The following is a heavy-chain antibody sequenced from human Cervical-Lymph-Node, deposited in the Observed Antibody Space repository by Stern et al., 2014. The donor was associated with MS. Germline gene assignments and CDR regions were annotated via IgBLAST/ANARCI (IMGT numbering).Heavy chain of an antibody. Sequence: QVQLVESGAEVKKPGASVKVSCKASGYTFTSYGISWVRQAPGQGLEWMGWISAYNGNTNYAQKLQGRVTMTTDTSTSTAYMELRSLRSDDTAVYYCARDRGYYGSGSYLHFDYWGQGTLVTVSS. J-gene: IGHJ4*02. CDR2: ISAYNGNT. CDR1: GYTFTSYG. D-gene: IGHD3-10*01. V-gene: IGHV1-18*01. CDR3: ARDRGYYGSGSYLHFDY.